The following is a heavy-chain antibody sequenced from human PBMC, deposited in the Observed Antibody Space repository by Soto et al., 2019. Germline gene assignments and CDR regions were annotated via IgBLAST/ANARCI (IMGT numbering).Heavy chain of an antibody. CDR3: ARDTDLTLVTTLDY. Sequence: ASVKVSCKASGYTFKSYQIYWVRQAPGQRLECMGLINISNGNTEYSENFQGRVTMTRDTSASTAYMEMSSLRSEDTAVYYCARDTDLTLVTTLDYWGQGTPVTVSS. D-gene: IGHD4-17*01. CDR1: GYTFKSYQ. J-gene: IGHJ4*02. CDR2: INISNGNT. V-gene: IGHV1-3*04.